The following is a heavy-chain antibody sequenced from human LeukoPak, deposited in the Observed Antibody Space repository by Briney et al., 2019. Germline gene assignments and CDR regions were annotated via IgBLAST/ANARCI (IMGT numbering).Heavy chain of an antibody. CDR2: IYTSGST. V-gene: IGHV4-61*02. CDR1: GGSISSGSYY. Sequence: SETLSLTCTVSGGSISSGSYYWSWIRQPAGKGLEWIGRIYTSGSTNYNPSLKSRVTISVDTSKNQFSLKLSSVTAADTAVYYCARKEGPPWGQGTLVTVSS. J-gene: IGHJ4*02. CDR3: ARKEGPP.